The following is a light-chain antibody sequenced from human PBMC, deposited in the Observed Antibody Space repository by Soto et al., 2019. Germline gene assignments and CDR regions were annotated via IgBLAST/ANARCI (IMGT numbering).Light chain of an antibody. CDR1: QTISSW. Sequence: DIQMTQSPSTLSGSVGDRVTITCRASQTISSWLAWYQQKPGKAPKLLIYKASTLKSGVPSRFSGSGSGTEFTLTISRLEPEDFAVYYCQHRSNWPSWTFGAGTKVDIK. CDR2: KAS. V-gene: IGKV1-5*03. J-gene: IGKJ1*01. CDR3: QHRSNWPSWT.